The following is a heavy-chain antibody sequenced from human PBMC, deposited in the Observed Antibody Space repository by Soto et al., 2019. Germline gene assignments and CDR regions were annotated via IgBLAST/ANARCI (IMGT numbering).Heavy chain of an antibody. CDR3: ARGVNLGTDL. CDR1: GYTLTSYY. D-gene: IGHD3-10*01. CDR2: INPTDESP. V-gene: IGHV1-46*01. J-gene: IGHJ5*02. Sequence: ASVKVSCKASGYTLTSYYMHWVRQAPGQGLEWMGIINPTDESPDYAQKFRGRVTITRDTSTSTVYMELRSLRSEDTAVYFCARGVNLGTDLWGQGTLVTVSS.